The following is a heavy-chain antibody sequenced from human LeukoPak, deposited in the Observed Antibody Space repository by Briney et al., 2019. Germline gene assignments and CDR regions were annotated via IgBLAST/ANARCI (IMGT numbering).Heavy chain of an antibody. CDR2: IDYRGST. Sequence: SETLSLTCTVSGDSISYHYWSWIRQPPGKGPEWIGAIDYRGSTNWNPSLKSRVSISVDTSKNQFSLNLNSVTAADTAMYYCAKVAIVVTGGDYFDIWGQGTMVIVSS. J-gene: IGHJ3*02. V-gene: IGHV4-59*11. CDR3: AKVAIVVTGGDYFDI. CDR1: GDSISYHY. D-gene: IGHD3-22*01.